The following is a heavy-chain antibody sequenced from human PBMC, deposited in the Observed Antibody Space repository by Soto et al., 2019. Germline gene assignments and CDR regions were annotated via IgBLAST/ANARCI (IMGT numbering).Heavy chain of an antibody. CDR3: ARDASGSHYNSRGRVGYYGMDV. CDR2: IYSNGST. CDR1: GGSISRHY. J-gene: IGHJ6*02. V-gene: IGHV4-59*11. D-gene: IGHD3-10*01. Sequence: TSETLSLTCTVSGGSISRHYWSWIRQPPGKGLEYIGYIYSNGSTNYNPSLRSRITISVDTSKNQFSLKLSSVTAADTAVYYCARDASGSHYNSRGRVGYYGMDVWGQGTTVTVSS.